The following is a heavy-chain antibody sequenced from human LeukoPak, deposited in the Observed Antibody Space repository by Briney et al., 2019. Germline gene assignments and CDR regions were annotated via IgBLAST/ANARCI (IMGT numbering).Heavy chain of an antibody. V-gene: IGHV7-4-1*02. Sequence: ASVKASCKASGYTFTSYAMNWVRQAPGQGLEWMGWINTNTGNPTYAQGFTGRFVFSLDTSVSTAYLQISSLKAEDTAVYYCARDNLADYYDSSGSPSWGDWGQGTLVTVSS. J-gene: IGHJ4*02. CDR3: ARDNLADYYDSSGSPSWGD. CDR1: GYTFTSYA. D-gene: IGHD3-22*01. CDR2: INTNTGNP.